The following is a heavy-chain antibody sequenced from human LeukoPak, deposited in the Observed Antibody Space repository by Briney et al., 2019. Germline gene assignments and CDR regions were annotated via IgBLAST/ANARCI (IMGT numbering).Heavy chain of an antibody. CDR1: GGSFGGYY. Sequence: PSETLSLTCAVYGGSFGGYYWSWIRQPPGKGLEWIGEINHSGSTNYNPSFKSRVTISVDTSKNQFSLKLSSVIAADTAVYYCARAAVAGDYFDYWGQGTLVTVSS. CDR2: INHSGST. J-gene: IGHJ4*02. V-gene: IGHV4-34*01. CDR3: ARAAVAGDYFDY. D-gene: IGHD6-19*01.